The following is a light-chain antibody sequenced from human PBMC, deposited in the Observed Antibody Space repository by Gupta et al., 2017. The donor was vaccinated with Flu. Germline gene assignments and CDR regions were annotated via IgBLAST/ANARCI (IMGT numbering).Light chain of an antibody. CDR2: LNSDGSH. J-gene: IGLJ2*01. Sequence: QLVLPQSPSASASLGASVKLTCTLDSGHSTYASAWHQQRPETGPRFLMKLNSDGSHTKGHGIPDRFSGSTSGAERYLTISSRQADDEADYYCQTGDTGSHVVFGGGTKVTVL. V-gene: IGLV4-69*01. CDR3: QTGDTGSHVV. CDR1: SGHSTYA.